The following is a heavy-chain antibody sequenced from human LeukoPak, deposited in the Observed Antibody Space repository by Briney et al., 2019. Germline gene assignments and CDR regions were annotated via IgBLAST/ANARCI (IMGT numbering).Heavy chain of an antibody. CDR1: GFTFSSYA. D-gene: IGHD3-22*01. Sequence: GGSLRLSCAASGFTFSSYAMSWVRQAPGKGLEWVSAISGSGGSTYYADSEKGRFTISRDNSKNTLYLQMNSLRAEDTAVYYCAKDRRITMIVVVITGRRYFDYWGQGTLVTVSS. V-gene: IGHV3-23*01. J-gene: IGHJ4*02. CDR3: AKDRRITMIVVVITGRRYFDY. CDR2: ISGSGGST.